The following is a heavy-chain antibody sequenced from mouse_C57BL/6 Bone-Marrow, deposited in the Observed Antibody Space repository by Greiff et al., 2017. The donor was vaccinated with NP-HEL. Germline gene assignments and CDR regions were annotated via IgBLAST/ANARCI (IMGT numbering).Heavy chain of an antibody. CDR2: LSNLAYSI. CDR3: ARQETTVVAAYWYFGV. J-gene: IGHJ1*03. V-gene: IGHV5-15*01. D-gene: IGHD1-1*01. Sequence: EVHLVESGGGLVQPGGSLKLSCAASGFTFSDYGMAWVRQAPRKGPEWVAFLSNLAYSIYYADTVTGRFTISSENAKNTLYLEMSSLRSEDTAMYYCARQETTVVAAYWYFGVWGTGTTVTVSS. CDR1: GFTFSDYG.